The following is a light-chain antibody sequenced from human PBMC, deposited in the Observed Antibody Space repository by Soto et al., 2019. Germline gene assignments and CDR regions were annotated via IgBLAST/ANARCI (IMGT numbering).Light chain of an antibody. J-gene: IGKJ4*01. Sequence: IQMTQSPSSLSASVGDRVTITCRASQGIRDDLGWYQQKPGKAPKLLIYDASNLETGVPSRFSGSGSGTDFTFTISSLQPEDIATYYCQQYDNLPLTVGGGTKVDIK. CDR1: QGIRDD. CDR3: QQYDNLPLT. V-gene: IGKV1-33*01. CDR2: DAS.